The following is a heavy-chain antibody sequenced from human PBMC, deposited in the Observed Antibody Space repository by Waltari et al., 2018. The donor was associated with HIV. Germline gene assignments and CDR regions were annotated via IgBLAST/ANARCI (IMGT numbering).Heavy chain of an antibody. V-gene: IGHV4-34*01. D-gene: IGHD2-15*01. CDR1: GGSFSGYY. CDR3: SREGYGGNPANNFDF. Sequence: QVHLQQSGAGLLKPSEPLSLTCTVSGGSFSGYYWSWIRPPPGQGREWIGEVNHSGNINYDPSLKSRLIISVDTSNRQFSLRLKSVTAADTAVYYCSREGYGGNPANNFDFWGQGTLVSVSS. CDR2: VNHSGNI. J-gene: IGHJ4*02.